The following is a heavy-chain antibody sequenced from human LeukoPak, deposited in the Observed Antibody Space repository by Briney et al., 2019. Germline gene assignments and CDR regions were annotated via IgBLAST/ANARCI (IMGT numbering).Heavy chain of an antibody. CDR1: GGSISSGGYY. D-gene: IGHD2-2*01. J-gene: IGHJ5*02. Sequence: PSETLSLTCTVSGGSISSGGYYWSWIRQHPGKGLEWIGYIYYSGSTYYNPSLKSRVTISVDTSKNQFSLKLSSVTAADTAVYYCARAHYPYCSSTSCYDRRYNWFDPWGQGTLVTVSS. CDR2: IYYSGST. V-gene: IGHV4-31*03. CDR3: ARAHYPYCSSTSCYDRRYNWFDP.